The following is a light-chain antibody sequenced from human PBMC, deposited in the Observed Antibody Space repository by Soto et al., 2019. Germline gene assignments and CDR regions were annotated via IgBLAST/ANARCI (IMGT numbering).Light chain of an antibody. CDR2: DTS. V-gene: IGKV3-20*01. J-gene: IGKJ5*01. Sequence: VLTQSPDTLSLSPGNRAILSCRASQSLTNSYIAWDQVTPGQAPRLLIYDTSSRATGIPDRFSGSGSGTDFTLTITRLEPEDFAVVYCQQYGTSEIIFGQGARLEI. CDR3: QQYGTSEII. CDR1: QSLTNSY.